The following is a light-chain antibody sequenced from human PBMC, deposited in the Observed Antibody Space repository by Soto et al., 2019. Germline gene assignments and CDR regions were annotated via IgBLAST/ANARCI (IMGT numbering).Light chain of an antibody. Sequence: DIQMTQSPSSLSASVGDRVTITCRASQSITSYLNWYQQKPGKAPQLLLYAASRLQSGVPSRFSGSGSGTDFTLTISRLQPEDFAPYFCQQSYTTPWTFGQGTKVEVK. V-gene: IGKV1-39*01. CDR3: QQSYTTPWT. CDR2: AAS. J-gene: IGKJ1*01. CDR1: QSITSY.